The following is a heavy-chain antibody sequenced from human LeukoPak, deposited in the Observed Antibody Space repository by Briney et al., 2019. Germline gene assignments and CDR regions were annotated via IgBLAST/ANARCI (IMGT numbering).Heavy chain of an antibody. CDR1: GYTFTSYG. CDR3: ARDGYSYGRDDHFDY. Sequence: APVKVSCKASGYTFTSYGISWVRQAPGHGLEWMGWISAYNGNTNYAQKLQGRVTMTTDTSTSTAYMELRSLRSDDTAVYYCARDGYSYGRDDHFDYWGQGTLVTVSS. V-gene: IGHV1-18*01. J-gene: IGHJ4*02. CDR2: ISAYNGNT. D-gene: IGHD5-18*01.